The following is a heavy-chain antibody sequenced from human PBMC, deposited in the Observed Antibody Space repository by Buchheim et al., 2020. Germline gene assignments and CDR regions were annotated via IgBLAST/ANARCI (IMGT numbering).Heavy chain of an antibody. Sequence: QVQLVQSGAEVKKPGASVKVSCKASGYTFTSYYMHWVRQAPGQGLEWMGIINPSGGSTSYAQKFQGRVTMTRDTSTSKVYMELSSLRSEDTAVYYCAIGLLRFLDRGYYGMDVWGQGTT. D-gene: IGHD3-3*01. CDR3: AIGLLRFLDRGYYGMDV. V-gene: IGHV1-46*03. J-gene: IGHJ6*02. CDR1: GYTFTSYY. CDR2: INPSGGST.